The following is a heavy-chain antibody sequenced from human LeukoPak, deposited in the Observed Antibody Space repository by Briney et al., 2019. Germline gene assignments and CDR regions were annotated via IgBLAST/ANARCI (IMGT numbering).Heavy chain of an antibody. CDR3: AKDTSIGRYCTNGVCSPFDY. D-gene: IGHD2-8*01. CDR2: ISDTGATT. Sequence: PGGSLRPSCAASGFTFSSYAMSWVRQAPGKGLEWVSAISDTGATTYDADSVKGRFTISRDNSRSTLYLQMNSLRAEDTALYYCAKDTSIGRYCTNGVCSPFDYWGQGTLVTVSS. CDR1: GFTFSSYA. J-gene: IGHJ4*02. V-gene: IGHV3-23*01.